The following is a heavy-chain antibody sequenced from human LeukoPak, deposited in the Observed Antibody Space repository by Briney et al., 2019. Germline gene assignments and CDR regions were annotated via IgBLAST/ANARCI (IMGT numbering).Heavy chain of an antibody. D-gene: IGHD2-15*01. Sequence: GASVKVSCKAFGYTFTGYFMHWVRQAPGQGLEWMGRINPNTGGTNYAQKFQGRVTMTRDTSISTAYMELSRLRSDDTAVYYCAIAGGGSDAFDIWGQGTTVTVSS. CDR1: GYTFTGYF. CDR3: AIAGGGSDAFDI. J-gene: IGHJ3*02. CDR2: INPNTGGT. V-gene: IGHV1-2*06.